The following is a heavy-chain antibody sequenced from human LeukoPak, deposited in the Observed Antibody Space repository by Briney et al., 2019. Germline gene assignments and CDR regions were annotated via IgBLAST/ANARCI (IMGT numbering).Heavy chain of an antibody. CDR1: GFTFSTYA. J-gene: IGHJ4*02. CDR2: ISGSGGST. D-gene: IGHD6-13*01. Sequence: GGSLRLSCAASGFTFSTYAMSWVRQAPGKGLEWVSSISGSGGSTSYADSVKGRFIISRDNSRNTLYVQMNSLRAEDTAVYYCASRYSSSCFDYWGQGTLVTVSS. V-gene: IGHV3-23*01. CDR3: ASRYSSSCFDY.